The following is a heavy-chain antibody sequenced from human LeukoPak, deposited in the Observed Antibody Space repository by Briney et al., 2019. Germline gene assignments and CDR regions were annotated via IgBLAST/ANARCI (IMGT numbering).Heavy chain of an antibody. CDR3: AKDWDTAMVTGVDY. J-gene: IGHJ4*02. Sequence: GGSLRLSCAASGFTFSNYAMSWVRQAPGKGLEWVAVISYDGSNKYYADSVKGRFTISRDNSKNTLYLQMNSLRAEDTAVYYCAKDWDTAMVTGVDYWGQGTLVTVSS. V-gene: IGHV3-30*18. D-gene: IGHD5-18*01. CDR1: GFTFSNYA. CDR2: ISYDGSNK.